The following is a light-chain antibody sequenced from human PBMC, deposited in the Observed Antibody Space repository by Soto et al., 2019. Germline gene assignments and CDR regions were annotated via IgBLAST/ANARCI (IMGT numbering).Light chain of an antibody. J-gene: IGKJ5*01. CDR1: QSVTTF. CDR3: QQRSNWPPSIT. Sequence: ETVLTQSPATLSLSPGDRATLSCRASQSVTTFLAWYQQKPGQAPRLLIYDASDRATGIPARFSGSGSGTDFTLTISSVEPEEFAIYYCQQRSNWPPSITFGQGTRLEIK. V-gene: IGKV3-11*01. CDR2: DAS.